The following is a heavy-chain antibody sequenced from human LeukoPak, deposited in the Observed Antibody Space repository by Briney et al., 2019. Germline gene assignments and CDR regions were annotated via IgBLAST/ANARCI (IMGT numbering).Heavy chain of an antibody. CDR2: ISSSSSYI. CDR1: GFTFSSYS. D-gene: IGHD4-17*01. Sequence: GGSLRLSCAASGFTFSSYSMNWVRQAPGKGLEWVSSISSSSSYIYYADSVKGRFTISRDNSKDTLYLQMNSLRAEDTAVYYCAKRPSDYGDYVSYFDYWGQGTLVTVSS. J-gene: IGHJ4*02. V-gene: IGHV3-21*01. CDR3: AKRPSDYGDYVSYFDY.